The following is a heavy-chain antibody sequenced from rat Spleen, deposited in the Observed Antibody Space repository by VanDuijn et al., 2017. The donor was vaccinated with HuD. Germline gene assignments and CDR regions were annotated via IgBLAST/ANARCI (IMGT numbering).Heavy chain of an antibody. V-gene: IGHV5-17*01. Sequence: EVQLVESGGGLVQPGRSLKLSCAASGFTFSDYAMAWVRQAPKKGLEWVATILYAGDVTHYRDSVKGRFIISRDNAESSLYLQVDSLRSEDTATYYCARHPYCDGTYYWYLHFWGPGTVVTVSS. CDR3: ARHPYCDGTYYWYLHF. CDR1: GFTFSDYA. CDR2: ILYAGDVT. J-gene: IGHJ1*01. D-gene: IGHD1-12*02.